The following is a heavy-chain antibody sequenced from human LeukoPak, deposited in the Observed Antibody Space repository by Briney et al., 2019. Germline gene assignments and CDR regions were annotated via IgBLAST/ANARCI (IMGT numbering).Heavy chain of an antibody. V-gene: IGHV1-2*02. CDR3: ARIFRSGWGSFYLY. Sequence: ASVTVSCKASGYTFTDFHMHWVRQAPGQGLEWMGWIDPDNGGPVYAQKFQGRLTVTRDTSISTAYMELSRLTSDDTAMYYCARIFRSGWGSFYLYWGQGTLVTVSS. J-gene: IGHJ4*02. D-gene: IGHD3-10*01. CDR1: GYTFTDFH. CDR2: IDPDNGGP.